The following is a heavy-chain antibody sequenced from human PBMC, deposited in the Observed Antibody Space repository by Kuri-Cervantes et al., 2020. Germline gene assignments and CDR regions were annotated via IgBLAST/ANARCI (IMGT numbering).Heavy chain of an antibody. J-gene: IGHJ5*02. CDR1: GFSLSTGGVG. CDR3: AHLGTGYYGPAQYNWFDP. Sequence: SGPTLVKPTQTLTLTCTFSGFSLSTGGVGVAWIRQPPGKALEWLAVIYWNDDKRYGPSLKSRLTITKDTSKNQVVLTVTNMGPVDTATYYCAHLGTGYYGPAQYNWFDPWGQGTLVTVSS. CDR2: IYWNDDK. D-gene: IGHD3/OR15-3a*01. V-gene: IGHV2-5*01.